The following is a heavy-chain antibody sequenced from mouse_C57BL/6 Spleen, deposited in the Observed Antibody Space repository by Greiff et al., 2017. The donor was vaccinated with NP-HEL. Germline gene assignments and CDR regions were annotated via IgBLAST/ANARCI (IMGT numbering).Heavy chain of an antibody. CDR3: TTSITTGVAGGFDY. Sequence: EVQLQQSGAELVRPGASVKLSCTASGFNIKDDYMHWVKQRPEQGLEWIGWIDPENGDTEYASKFQGKATITADTSSNTAYLQLSSLTSEDTAVYYCTTSITTGVAGGFDYWGQGTTLTVSS. D-gene: IGHD1-1*01. CDR1: GFNIKDDY. V-gene: IGHV14-4*01. CDR2: IDPENGDT. J-gene: IGHJ2*01.